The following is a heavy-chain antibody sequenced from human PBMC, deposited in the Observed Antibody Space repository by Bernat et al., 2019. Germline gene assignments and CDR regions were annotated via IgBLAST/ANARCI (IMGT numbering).Heavy chain of an antibody. J-gene: IGHJ4*02. CDR1: GFSLSNARMG. Sequence: QVTLKESGPVLVKPTETFTLTCTVSGFSLSNARMGVSWIRQPPGKALEWLAQIFSNDEKSYSTSLKSRLTISKDTSKSQVVLTMTNMDPVDTATYYCARTIVGAFDYWGQGTLVTVSS. V-gene: IGHV2-26*01. CDR3: ARTIVGAFDY. D-gene: IGHD1-26*01. CDR2: IFSNDEK.